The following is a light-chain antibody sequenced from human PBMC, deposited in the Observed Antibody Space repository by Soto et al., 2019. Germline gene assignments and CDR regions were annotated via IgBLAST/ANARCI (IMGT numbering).Light chain of an antibody. CDR3: QKYNSAPRT. Sequence: DLQRPPSTSSLSAFVCGRVNITCRASQGISNYLAWYQQKPGKVPNLLIYAASILHLGVPSRFSGSGSGTDFTLTISSLRPEDVAIYYCQKYNSAPRTSAQGTNV. V-gene: IGKV1-27*01. J-gene: IGKJ1*01. CDR1: QGISNY. CDR2: AAS.